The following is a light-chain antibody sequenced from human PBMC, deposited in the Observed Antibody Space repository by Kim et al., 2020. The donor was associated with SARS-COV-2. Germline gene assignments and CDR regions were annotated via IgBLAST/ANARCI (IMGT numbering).Light chain of an antibody. J-gene: IGLJ2*01. CDR2: QDS. Sequence: VSVSPGQTASITCSGDKLGNRYACWYQQKPGQSPVLVIYQDSKRPSGIPERFSGSNSGNTATLTISGTQAMDEADYYCQAWDSSTVVFGGGTQLTVL. CDR1: KLGNRY. V-gene: IGLV3-1*01. CDR3: QAWDSSTVV.